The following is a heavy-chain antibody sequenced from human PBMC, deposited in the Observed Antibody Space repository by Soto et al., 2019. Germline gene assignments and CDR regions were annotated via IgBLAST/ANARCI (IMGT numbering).Heavy chain of an antibody. D-gene: IGHD2-15*01. V-gene: IGHV4-31*03. CDR1: GGSISSGGYY. CDR2: IYYSGST. CDR3: ARDSCSGGSCTFDT. Sequence: PSETLSLTCTVSGGSISSGGYYWSWIRQHPGKGLEWIGYIYYSGSTYYNPSLKSRVTISVDTSKNQFSLKLSSVTAADTAVYYCARDSCSGGSCTFDTWGQGTLVTVSS. J-gene: IGHJ5*02.